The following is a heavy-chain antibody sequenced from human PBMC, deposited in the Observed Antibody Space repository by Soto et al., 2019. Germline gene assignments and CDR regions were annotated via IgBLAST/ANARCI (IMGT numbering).Heavy chain of an antibody. D-gene: IGHD3-3*01. V-gene: IGHV4-61*01. Sequence: SETLSLTCTVSGDSVTSTSYYWSCFRQPPGKGLEWIGYSYYNGDTMYNPSLKSRVTISVDTSKNQFSLKLSSVTAADTAVYYCAREGGVLRLSNWFDSWGQGIQVTVSS. CDR1: GDSVTSTSYY. CDR3: AREGGVLRLSNWFDS. J-gene: IGHJ5*01. CDR2: SYYNGDT.